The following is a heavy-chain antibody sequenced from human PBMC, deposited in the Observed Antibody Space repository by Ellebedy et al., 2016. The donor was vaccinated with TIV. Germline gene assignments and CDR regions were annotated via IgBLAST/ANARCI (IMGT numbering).Heavy chain of an antibody. Sequence: GGSLRLSCAASGFTFSSYWMSWVRQAPGKGLEWVANIKQDGSEKYYVDSVKGRFTISRDNSRNTLSLQMNSLRAEDTAMYYCAKDGGLGRYCVSASCYTNAFDIWGQGTMVTVSS. V-gene: IGHV3-7*03. D-gene: IGHD2-2*01. J-gene: IGHJ3*02. CDR3: AKDGGLGRYCVSASCYTNAFDI. CDR1: GFTFSSYW. CDR2: IKQDGSEK.